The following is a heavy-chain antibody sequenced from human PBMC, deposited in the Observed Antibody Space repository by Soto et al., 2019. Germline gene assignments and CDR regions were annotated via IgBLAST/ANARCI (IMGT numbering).Heavy chain of an antibody. J-gene: IGHJ4*02. CDR3: AISIAAAGLADY. V-gene: IGHV1-18*04. CDR1: GYTFTSYG. D-gene: IGHD6-13*01. Sequence: ASVKVSCKASGYTFTSYGISWVRQAPGQGLEWMGWISAYNGNTNYAQKLQGRVTMTTDTSTSTAYMELRSLRSDDTTVYYCAISIAAAGLADYWGQGTLVTVSS. CDR2: ISAYNGNT.